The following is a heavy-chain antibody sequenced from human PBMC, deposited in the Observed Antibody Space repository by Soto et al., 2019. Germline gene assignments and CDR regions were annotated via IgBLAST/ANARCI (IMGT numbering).Heavy chain of an antibody. CDR3: ARGVREGGDFWTSTYYYSGMDV. D-gene: IGHD3-3*01. Sequence: SETLSLTCTVSGGSISSYYWSWIRQPPGKGLEWIGYIYYSGSTNYNPSLKSQVTISVDTSKNQFSLRLSSVTAADTAVYYCARGVREGGDFWTSTYYYSGMDVWGQGTTVTVSS. V-gene: IGHV4-59*01. CDR2: IYYSGST. CDR1: GGSISSYY. J-gene: IGHJ6*02.